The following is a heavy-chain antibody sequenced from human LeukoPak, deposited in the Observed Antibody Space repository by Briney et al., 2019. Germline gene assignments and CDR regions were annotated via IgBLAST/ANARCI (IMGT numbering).Heavy chain of an antibody. J-gene: IGHJ6*02. CDR1: GFTFSIHG. V-gene: IGHV3-48*02. Sequence: GGSLRLSCAASGFTFSIHGMNWVRQAPGKGLEWVSYIINSGGTVYYTDSVQGRFTISRDNARNSLFLQMNSLRDEDTAVYYCARVGRGVFSMDVWGQGTTVTVSS. CDR3: ARVGRGVFSMDV. D-gene: IGHD3-10*01. CDR2: IINSGGTV.